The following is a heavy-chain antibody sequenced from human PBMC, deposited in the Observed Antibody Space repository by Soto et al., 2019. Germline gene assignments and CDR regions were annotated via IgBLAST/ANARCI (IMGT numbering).Heavy chain of an antibody. Sequence: GASVKVSCKASGYTFTSYDINWVRQATGQGLEWMGWMNPNSGNTGYAQKFQGRVTMTRNTSISTAYMELSSLRSEDTAVYYCARGNRPVMVRGVIQTYYFDYWGQGTLVTVSS. CDR2: MNPNSGNT. V-gene: IGHV1-8*01. J-gene: IGHJ4*02. CDR1: GYTFTSYD. CDR3: ARGNRPVMVRGVIQTYYFDY. D-gene: IGHD3-10*01.